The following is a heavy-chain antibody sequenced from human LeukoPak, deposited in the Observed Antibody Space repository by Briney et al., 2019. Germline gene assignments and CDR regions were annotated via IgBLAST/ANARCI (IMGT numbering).Heavy chain of an antibody. CDR2: IYTSGST. CDR3: ARDDLTGYSYGNWFDP. D-gene: IGHD5-18*01. CDR1: GGSISSYY. Sequence: SETLSLTCTVSGGSISSYYWSWIRQPAGKGLEWIGRIYTSGSTNYNPSLKSRVTMSVDTSKNQFSLKLSSVTAADTGVYYCARDDLTGYSYGNWFDPWGQGTLVTVSS. J-gene: IGHJ5*02. V-gene: IGHV4-4*07.